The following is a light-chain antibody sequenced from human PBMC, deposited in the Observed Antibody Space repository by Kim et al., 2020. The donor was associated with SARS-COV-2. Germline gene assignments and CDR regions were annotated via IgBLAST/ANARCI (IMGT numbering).Light chain of an antibody. J-gene: IGKJ2*01. CDR2: GTS. V-gene: IGKV1-39*01. Sequence: DIHMTQSPSSLSASVGDRVTITCRASQSVFNHLNWYQHKPGRAPELLIYGTSNLHSGVPSRFSGSGFGTDFTLTITSLQPEDSATYYCQQNYSTPPHTFGQGTKLEI. CDR3: QQNYSTPPHT. CDR1: QSVFNH.